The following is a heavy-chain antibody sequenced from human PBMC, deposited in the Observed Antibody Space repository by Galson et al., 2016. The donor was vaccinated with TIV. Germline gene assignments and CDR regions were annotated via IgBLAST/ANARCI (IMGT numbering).Heavy chain of an antibody. CDR1: GFTFSTYG. CDR2: IGFDGRNK. Sequence: SLRLSCAASGFTFSTYGMHWVRQAPGKGLEWLSFIGFDGRNKYYGDSVKGRFSISRDNSKNTVFLQMNSLRVEDTAVYYCAKIDSSGYNYGGRFVYWGQGTLVTVSS. J-gene: IGHJ4*02. CDR3: AKIDSSGYNYGGRFVY. D-gene: IGHD3-22*01. V-gene: IGHV3-30*02.